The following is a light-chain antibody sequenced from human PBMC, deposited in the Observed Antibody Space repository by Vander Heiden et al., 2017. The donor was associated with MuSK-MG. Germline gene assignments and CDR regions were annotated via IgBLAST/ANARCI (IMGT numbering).Light chain of an antibody. CDR3: QQSYSTRWT. V-gene: IGKV1-39*01. J-gene: IGKJ1*01. Sequence: DIQMTQSPSSLSVSVGDRVTITCRASQSIDTYLNWYQQKPGKASKLLIYAASSLQSGVPSRFSGSRSGTDFTLTISSLQPEDFATYYCQQSYSTRWTFGQGTKVEIK. CDR2: AAS. CDR1: QSIDTY.